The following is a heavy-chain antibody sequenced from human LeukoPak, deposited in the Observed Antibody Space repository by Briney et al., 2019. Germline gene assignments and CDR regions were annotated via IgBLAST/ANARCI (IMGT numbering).Heavy chain of an antibody. Sequence: MPGGSLRLSCAASGFTFSSYWMNWARQAPGKGLEWVGRIKSKTDGGTTDYSAPVKGRFTISRDDSKNTLYLQMNSLKTEDTAVYYCTTDLAYCGGDCYPDWGQGTLVTVSS. CDR1: GFTFSSYW. CDR2: IKSKTDGGTT. V-gene: IGHV3-15*07. CDR3: TTDLAYCGGDCYPD. J-gene: IGHJ4*02. D-gene: IGHD2-21*02.